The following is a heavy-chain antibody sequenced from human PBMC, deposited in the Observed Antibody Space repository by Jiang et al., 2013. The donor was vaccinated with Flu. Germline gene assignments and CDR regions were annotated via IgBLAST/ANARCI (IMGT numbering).Heavy chain of an antibody. Sequence: KPTQTLTLTCTFSGFSLSTGGVGVGWIRQPPGKALEWVARIYWDDDKRYSPSLRSRLTITKDTSKNQVVLTMTNVDPTDTATYYCAHRRPFDGTNYFYGWLDPWGQGTRVTVSS. CDR3: AHRRPFDGTNYFYGWLDP. D-gene: IGHD1-7*01. V-gene: IGHV2-5*02. CDR1: GFSLSTGGVG. CDR2: IYWDDDK. J-gene: IGHJ5*02.